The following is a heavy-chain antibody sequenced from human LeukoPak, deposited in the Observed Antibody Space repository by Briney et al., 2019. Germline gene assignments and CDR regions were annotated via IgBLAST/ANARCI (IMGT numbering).Heavy chain of an antibody. Sequence: GESLKISCKGSGYGFSSYWIGWVRQMPGKGLEYMGIICPGDSDTRYSQSYQGQVTISADKSITTAYLQWSSLKASDTAMYYCARHTTVGGSLRFDYWGQGTLVSVSS. V-gene: IGHV5-51*01. J-gene: IGHJ4*02. CDR2: ICPGDSDT. CDR1: GYGFSSYW. D-gene: IGHD4-23*01. CDR3: ARHTTVGGSLRFDY.